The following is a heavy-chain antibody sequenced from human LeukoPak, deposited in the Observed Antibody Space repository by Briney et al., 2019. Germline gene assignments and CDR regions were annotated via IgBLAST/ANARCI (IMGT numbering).Heavy chain of an antibody. Sequence: PSETLSLTCTVSGASLSSGGYYWSWLRQHPAKGLEWLGYIYYTGSTYYNPSLKSRVTMSVDTSKNQFSLTLSSVTAADTGVYYCANHCSGGTCYRYYFDHWGQGTLVTVSA. CDR2: IYYTGST. V-gene: IGHV4-31*03. CDR1: GASLSSGGYY. J-gene: IGHJ4*02. D-gene: IGHD2-15*01. CDR3: ANHCSGGTCYRYYFDH.